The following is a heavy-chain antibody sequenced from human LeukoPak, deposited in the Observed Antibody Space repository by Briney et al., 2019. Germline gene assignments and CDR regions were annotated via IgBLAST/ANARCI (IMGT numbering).Heavy chain of an antibody. J-gene: IGHJ3*02. CDR3: ARARPYSVEQICGLDI. Sequence: SVKVSCKASGGTFSSCAISWVRQAPGQGLEWMGRIIPILGIANYAQKFQGRVTITPANSTITAYMELSSLTSEDTAVYYCARARPYSVEQICGLDIWGQGTMVTVSS. V-gene: IGHV1-69*04. CDR1: GGTFSSCA. CDR2: IIPILGIA. D-gene: IGHD5/OR15-5a*01.